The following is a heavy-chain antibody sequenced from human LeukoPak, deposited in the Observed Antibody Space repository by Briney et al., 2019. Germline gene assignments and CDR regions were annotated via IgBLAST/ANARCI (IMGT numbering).Heavy chain of an antibody. J-gene: IGHJ4*02. CDR1: GYTFASYD. Sequence: ASVKVSCKASGYTFASYDNNWVRQATGQGLEWMGWMNPNSGNTGYAQKFQGRVTMTRNTSISTAYMELSSLRSEDSAVYYCARVGTVTTDYWGQGTLVTVSS. D-gene: IGHD4-17*01. V-gene: IGHV1-8*01. CDR2: MNPNSGNT. CDR3: ARVGTVTTDY.